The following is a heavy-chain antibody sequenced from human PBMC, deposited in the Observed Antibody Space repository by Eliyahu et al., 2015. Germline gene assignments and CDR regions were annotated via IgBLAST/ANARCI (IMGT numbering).Heavy chain of an antibody. CDR3: ARVVDTAMVN. J-gene: IGHJ4*02. CDR2: IYSSGST. D-gene: IGHD5-18*01. V-gene: IGHV4-61*02. CDR1: GGSISSGSYY. Sequence: QVQLQESGPGLVKPSQTLSLTCTVSGGSISSGSYYWSWIRQPAGKGLEWIGRIYSSGSTNHNPSLMSRVTISVDTSKKQFSLKLSSVTAADTAVYYCARVVDTAMVNWGQGTLVTVSS.